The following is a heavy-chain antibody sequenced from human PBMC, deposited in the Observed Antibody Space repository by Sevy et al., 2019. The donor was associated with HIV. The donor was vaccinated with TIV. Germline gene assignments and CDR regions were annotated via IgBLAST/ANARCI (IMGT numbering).Heavy chain of an antibody. Sequence: GGSLRLSCAASGFTFSSYCMHWVRQAPGKGLEWVAVIWYDGSNKYYADSVKGRFTISRDNSKNTLYLQMNSLRAEDTAVYYCARSPYSSGWDFDYWGQGTLVTVSS. D-gene: IGHD6-19*01. V-gene: IGHV3-33*01. CDR3: ARSPYSSGWDFDY. CDR2: IWYDGSNK. J-gene: IGHJ4*02. CDR1: GFTFSSYC.